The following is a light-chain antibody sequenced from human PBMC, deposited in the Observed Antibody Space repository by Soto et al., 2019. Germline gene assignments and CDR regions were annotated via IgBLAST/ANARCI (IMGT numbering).Light chain of an antibody. CDR1: KSVSANS. CDR2: GTS. CDR3: QQYGNGNSPRYS. Sequence: ELVLTQSPGPLPWPLGARATLSCRASKSVSANSLAWYQQKPGQAPRLLINGTSSRATGIPDRFSGSGSGTDFTLSISRLEPEDFAVYYCQQYGNGNSPRYSFGQGTRLEIK. V-gene: IGKV3-20*01. J-gene: IGKJ2*03.